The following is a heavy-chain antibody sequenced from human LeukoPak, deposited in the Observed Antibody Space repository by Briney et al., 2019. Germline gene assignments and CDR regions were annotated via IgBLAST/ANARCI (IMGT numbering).Heavy chain of an antibody. V-gene: IGHV4-59*01. CDR3: ARVGSYAFDI. J-gene: IGHJ3*02. CDR2: IHYSGST. CDR1: AGSISSYY. Sequence: SETLSLTCTVSAGSISSYYWSWIRQPPGKGLEWIGYIHYSGSTNQNPSLKSRVTISVDTSKNQFSLNLSSVTAAGTAVYYCARVGSYAFDIWGQGTMVTVSS.